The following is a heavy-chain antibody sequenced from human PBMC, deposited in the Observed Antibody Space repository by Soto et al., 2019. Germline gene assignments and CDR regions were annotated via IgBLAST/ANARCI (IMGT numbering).Heavy chain of an antibody. V-gene: IGHV4-4*07. D-gene: IGHD1-26*01. CDR1: GDSISSSY. CDR3: ARGYSPALGAPWARVNWFDP. J-gene: IGHJ5*02. CDR2: IHSTGNS. Sequence: PSETLSLTCSVSGDSISSSYWSWIRQAAEKRPEWIGRIHSTGNSHYNPSLRSRVSMSVDTSRNQVSLNLTSGTAADTAVYYCARGYSPALGAPWARVNWFDPWGQGTLVTVSS.